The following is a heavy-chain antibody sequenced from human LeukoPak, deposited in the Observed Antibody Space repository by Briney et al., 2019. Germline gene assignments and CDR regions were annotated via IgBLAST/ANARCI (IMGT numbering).Heavy chain of an antibody. CDR1: GGSFSGYY. Sequence: SETLSLTCAVYGGSFSGYYWTWIRQPPGKGLEWIGEINHSGFTKYNPSLKSRVTISVGTSQNQFSLNLSSVTAADTAVYFCAVGLALAAFDYWGQGTLVTVSS. CDR3: AVGLALAAFDY. CDR2: INHSGFT. J-gene: IGHJ4*02. V-gene: IGHV4-34*01. D-gene: IGHD2-15*01.